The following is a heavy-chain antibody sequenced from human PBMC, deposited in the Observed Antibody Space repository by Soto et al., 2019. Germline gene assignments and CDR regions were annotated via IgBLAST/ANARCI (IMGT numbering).Heavy chain of an antibody. V-gene: IGHV4-34*01. CDR3: ARGPLRFDY. Sequence: SETLSLTCAVYGGTFSDYYWTWIRQPPGKGLEWIGEISHSGSTNYTPSLKSRVTISVDTSRNQFSLKLSSVTAADTAVDYCARGPLRFDYWGQGTLVTVSS. CDR1: GGTFSDYY. CDR2: ISHSGST. J-gene: IGHJ4*02. D-gene: IGHD3-3*01.